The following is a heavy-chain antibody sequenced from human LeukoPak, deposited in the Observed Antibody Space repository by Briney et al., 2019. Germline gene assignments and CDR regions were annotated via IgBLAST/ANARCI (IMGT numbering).Heavy chain of an antibody. V-gene: IGHV3-15*01. D-gene: IGHD4-17*01. CDR3: TTDPGDYEIY. CDR1: GFTFGSHT. CDR2: IKNKVDGGTV. J-gene: IGHJ4*02. Sequence: GGCLRPSWAASGFTFGSHTMNWARQAPGKGLEWVGRIKNKVDGGTVDYAAPVKGRFTISRDDSKNTLFLHMNSLKTEDTAVYYCTTDPGDYEIYWGQGTLVSVSS.